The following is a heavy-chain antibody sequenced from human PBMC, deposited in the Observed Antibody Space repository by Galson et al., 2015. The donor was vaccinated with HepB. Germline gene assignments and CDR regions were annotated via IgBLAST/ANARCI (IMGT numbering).Heavy chain of an antibody. V-gene: IGHV3-21*01. CDR3: ARDSLMVYSIFDY. J-gene: IGHJ4*02. CDR2: ISSSSSYI. D-gene: IGHD2-8*01. Sequence: SLRLSCAASGFTFSSYSMNWVRQAPGKGLEWVSSISSSSSYIYYADSVKGRFTISRDNAKNSLYLQMNSLRAEDTAVYYCARDSLMVYSIFDYWGQGTLVTVSS. CDR1: GFTFSSYS.